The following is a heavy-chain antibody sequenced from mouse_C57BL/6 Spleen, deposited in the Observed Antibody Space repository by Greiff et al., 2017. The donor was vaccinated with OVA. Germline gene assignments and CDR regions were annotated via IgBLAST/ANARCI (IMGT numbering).Heavy chain of an antibody. V-gene: IGHV1-82*01. J-gene: IGHJ3*01. Sequence: QVQLQQSGPELVKPGASVKISCKASGYAFSSSWMNWVKQRPGKGLEWIGRIYPGDGDTNYNGKFKGKATLTADKSSSTAYMQLSSLTSEDSAVYFGAIGEGQLGRGAWFAYWGQGTLVTVSA. D-gene: IGHD4-1*02. CDR3: AIGEGQLGRGAWFAY. CDR2: IYPGDGDT. CDR1: GYAFSSSW.